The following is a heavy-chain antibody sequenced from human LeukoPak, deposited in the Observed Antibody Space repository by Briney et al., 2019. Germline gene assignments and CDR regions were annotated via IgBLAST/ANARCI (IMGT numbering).Heavy chain of an antibody. Sequence: ASVKVCCKASGYTFTSYDINWVRQATGQGLERMGWMNPNSGNAGYAQKFQGRVTMTRNTSISTAYMELSNLRPEDTAVYYCARDGSGTYWAYYNWFDPWGQGTLVTVSS. CDR2: MNPNSGNA. J-gene: IGHJ5*02. CDR1: GYTFTSYD. CDR3: ARDGSGTYWAYYNWFDP. D-gene: IGHD3-10*01. V-gene: IGHV1-8*01.